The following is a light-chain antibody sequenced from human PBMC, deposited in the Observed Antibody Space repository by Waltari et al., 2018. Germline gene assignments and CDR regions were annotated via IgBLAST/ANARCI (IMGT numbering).Light chain of an antibody. CDR2: RDN. V-gene: IGLV1-44*01. Sequence: QSVLTQTLPASGTPGQTVTISCSGSSSNIGSNSVNWYQQLPGMAPKHLIYRDNQRPSGVPDRFSGSKSGTAASLAISGLQSDDEADYYCAAWDDSLNGLVFGGGTQLTVL. CDR1: SSNIGSNS. J-gene: IGLJ3*02. CDR3: AAWDDSLNGLV.